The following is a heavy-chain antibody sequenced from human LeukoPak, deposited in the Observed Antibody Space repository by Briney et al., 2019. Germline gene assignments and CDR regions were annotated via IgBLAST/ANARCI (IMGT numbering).Heavy chain of an antibody. CDR3: AKDLYGSGSSLDY. V-gene: IGHV3-11*04. Sequence: PGGSLRLSCAASGFTFSDYYMSWIRQAPGKGLEWVSYISSSGSTIYYADSVKGRFTISRDNAKNSLYLQMNSLRAEDMAVYYCAKDLYGSGSSLDYWGQGTLVTVSS. J-gene: IGHJ4*02. CDR1: GFTFSDYY. D-gene: IGHD3-10*01. CDR2: ISSSGSTI.